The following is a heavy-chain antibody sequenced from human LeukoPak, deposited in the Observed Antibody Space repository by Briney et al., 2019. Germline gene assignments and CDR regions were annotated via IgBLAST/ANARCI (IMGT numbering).Heavy chain of an antibody. V-gene: IGHV1-8*01. CDR3: TRKLRLDEH. D-gene: IGHD1-7*01. Sequence: ASVKVSCKASGYTFITSDINWVRQASGQGLEWMGYIDPESGYTTYAQKFQGRVTMTRDTSTSTAYMELSSLTPDDTAIYYCTRKLRLDEHWGQGTLVAVSS. CDR2: IDPESGYT. J-gene: IGHJ4*02. CDR1: GYTFITSD.